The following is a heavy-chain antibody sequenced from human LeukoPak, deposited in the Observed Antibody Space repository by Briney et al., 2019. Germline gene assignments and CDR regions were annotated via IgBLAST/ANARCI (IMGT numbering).Heavy chain of an antibody. CDR1: GFTFNSYW. J-gene: IGHJ4*02. V-gene: IGHV3-7*05. Sequence: PGGSLRLSCAASGFTFNSYWMRWVRQAPGKGLEWVANIKEDGREKYYVDSVKGRFTISRDNAKNSVYLQMNSLRAEDTAVYYCAREIGSAARGRWGQGTLVTVSS. D-gene: IGHD6-13*01. CDR2: IKEDGREK. CDR3: AREIGSAARGR.